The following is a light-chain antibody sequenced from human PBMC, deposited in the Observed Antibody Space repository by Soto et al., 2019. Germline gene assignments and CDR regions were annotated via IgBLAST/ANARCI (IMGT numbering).Light chain of an antibody. CDR1: SGHSSYA. CDR2: VNSDGSH. Sequence: QLVLTQSPSASASLGASVKLTCTLSSGHSSYAIAWHQQRPEKGPRYLMKVNSDGSHTKGDEIPDRFSGSSSGAERYLTISSLQSEDEADYYCQTWGTGILVFGGGTKLTVL. CDR3: QTWGTGILV. V-gene: IGLV4-69*01. J-gene: IGLJ2*01.